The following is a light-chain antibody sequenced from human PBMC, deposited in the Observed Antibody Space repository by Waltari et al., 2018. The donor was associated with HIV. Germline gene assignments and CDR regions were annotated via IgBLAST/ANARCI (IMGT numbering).Light chain of an antibody. CDR3: QSADSGGTWDVV. J-gene: IGLJ2*01. V-gene: IGLV3-25*03. CDR1: ALAKQY. Sequence: SYELTQLPSVSVSPGQTARITCSRDALAKQYAYWYQQKPGQAPVLMISKDNERPSGTPERFSGSSSGTTVTLTISGVQAEDEADYYCQSADSGGTWDVVFGGGTKLTVL. CDR2: KDN.